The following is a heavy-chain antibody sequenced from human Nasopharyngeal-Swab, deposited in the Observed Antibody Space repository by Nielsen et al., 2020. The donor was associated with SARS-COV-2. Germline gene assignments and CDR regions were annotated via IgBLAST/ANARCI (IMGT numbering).Heavy chain of an antibody. CDR3: ATWMTAHFDY. CDR2: VDYDGVRT. V-gene: IGHV3-23*01. Sequence: GGSLRLSCTGSGSTFSNYAISWVRQAPGQGLEWVSTVDYDGVRTHYADSVEGRFIISRDNSKNTVYLQIKSLGVEDAAVYYCATWMTAHFDYWGQGTLVTISS. D-gene: IGHD5-18*01. CDR1: GSTFSNYA. J-gene: IGHJ4*02.